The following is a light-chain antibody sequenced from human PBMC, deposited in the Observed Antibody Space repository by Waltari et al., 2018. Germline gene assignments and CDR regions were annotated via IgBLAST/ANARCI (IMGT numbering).Light chain of an antibody. CDR1: QSISKY. CDR3: QNHERLPAT. J-gene: IGKJ1*01. V-gene: IGKV3-20*01. Sequence: VLTQSPGTLSLSPGERATLSCRASQSISKYLVWYQQRPGHAPRLLIYAASTRATGIPDRVSGSGFGTDFTLTISRLEPEDFAMYDCQNHERLPATFGQGTKVEIK. CDR2: AAS.